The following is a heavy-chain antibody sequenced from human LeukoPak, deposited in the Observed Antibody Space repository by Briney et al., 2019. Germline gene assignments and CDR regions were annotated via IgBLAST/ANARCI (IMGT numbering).Heavy chain of an antibody. D-gene: IGHD1-26*01. Sequence: SETLSLTCTVSGGSISSHYWSWIRQPPGKGLEGIGYIYYSGSTNYNPSLKSRVTISVDTSKNQFSRKLSSVTAADTAVYYCARTSSSGSYWGYYYMDVWGKGTTVTVSS. CDR1: GGSISSHY. CDR2: IYYSGST. V-gene: IGHV4-59*11. J-gene: IGHJ6*03. CDR3: ARTSSSGSYWGYYYMDV.